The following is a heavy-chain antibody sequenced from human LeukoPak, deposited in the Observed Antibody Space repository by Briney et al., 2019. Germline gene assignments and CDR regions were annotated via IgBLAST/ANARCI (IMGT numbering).Heavy chain of an antibody. CDR2: ISHDGVTT. D-gene: IGHD6-19*01. J-gene: IGHJ4*02. CDR1: GFTFSSYA. CDR3: VTLAVAGY. V-gene: IGHV3-64D*09. Sequence: GGSLRLSCSASGFTFSSYAMHWVRQAPGKGLEYVSAISHDGVTTYYADSVKGRCTIFRDNSKNTLYLQMSSLRAEDTAVYYCVTLAVAGYWGQGTVVTVSS.